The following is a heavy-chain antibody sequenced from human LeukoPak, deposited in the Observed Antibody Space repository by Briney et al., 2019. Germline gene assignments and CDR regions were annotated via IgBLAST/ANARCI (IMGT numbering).Heavy chain of an antibody. CDR3: ARGALFDY. V-gene: IGHV3-7*01. CDR2: IKQDGSEK. J-gene: IGHJ4*02. Sequence: GGSLRLSCAASGFTFSSYGMHWVRQAPGKGLEWVANIKQDGSEKYYVDSVKGRFTISRDNAKNSLYLQMNSLRAEDTAVYYCARGALFDYWGQGTLVTVSS. CDR1: GFTFSSYG.